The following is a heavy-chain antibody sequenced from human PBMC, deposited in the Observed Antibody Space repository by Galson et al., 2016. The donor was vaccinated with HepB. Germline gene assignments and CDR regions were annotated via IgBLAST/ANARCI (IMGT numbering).Heavy chain of an antibody. CDR3: ARDLPVETAGGFDI. Sequence: SLRLSCAASGLSVRNNYISWVRQAPGRGPEAVSVMYIGGSTYYSESVRGRFTMSSDNSKNTVYLQMHNLRAEDTAVYYCARDLPVETAGGFDIWGQGTMVTGSS. V-gene: IGHV3-53*01. CDR2: MYIGGST. D-gene: IGHD4-23*01. CDR1: GLSVRNNY. J-gene: IGHJ3*02.